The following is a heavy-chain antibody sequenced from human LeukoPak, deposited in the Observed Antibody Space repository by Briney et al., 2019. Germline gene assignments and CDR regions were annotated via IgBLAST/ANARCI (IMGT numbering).Heavy chain of an antibody. CDR1: GFTSGDYA. CDR2: IRSKAYGGTT. D-gene: IGHD3-16*01. CDR3: TRVPFRYDYYYYGMDV. V-gene: IGHV3-49*04. Sequence: PGRSLRLSCTASGFTSGDYAMSWVRQAPGKGLEWVGFIRSKAYGGTTEYAASVKGRFTISRDDSKSIAYLQMNSLKTEDTAVYYCTRVPFRYDYYYYGMDVWGQGTTVTVSS. J-gene: IGHJ6*02.